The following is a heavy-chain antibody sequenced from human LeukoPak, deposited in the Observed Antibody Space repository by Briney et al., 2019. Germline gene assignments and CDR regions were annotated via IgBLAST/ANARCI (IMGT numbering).Heavy chain of an antibody. CDR1: GFTFSDYY. J-gene: IGHJ3*02. CDR3: AKAFGRSPKKHDAFDI. Sequence: GGSLRLSCAASGFTFSDYYMSWIRQAPGKGLEWVSYISSSGNTKYYADSVKGRFTISRDNAKNSLFLQMNSLRAEDTAVYYCAKAFGRSPKKHDAFDIWGQGTMVTVSS. V-gene: IGHV3-11*01. CDR2: ISSSGNTK. D-gene: IGHD3-16*01.